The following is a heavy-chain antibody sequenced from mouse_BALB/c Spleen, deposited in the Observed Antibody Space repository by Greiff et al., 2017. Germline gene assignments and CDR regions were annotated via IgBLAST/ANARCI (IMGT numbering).Heavy chain of an antibody. V-gene: IGHV5-4*02. CDR1: GFTFSDYY. D-gene: IGHD1-1*01. CDR2: ISDGGSYT. CDR3: ARDGDYYGSSWDAMDY. Sequence: EVKLVESGGGLVKPGGSLKLSCAASGFTFSDYYMYWVRQTPEKRLEWVATISDGGSYTYYPDSVKGRFTISRDNAKNNLYLQMSSLKSEDTAMYYCARDGDYYGSSWDAMDYWGQGTSVTVSS. J-gene: IGHJ4*01.